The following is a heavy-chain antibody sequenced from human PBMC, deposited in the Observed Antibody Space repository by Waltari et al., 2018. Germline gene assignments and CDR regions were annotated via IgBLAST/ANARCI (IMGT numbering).Heavy chain of an antibody. CDR2: IITSTGNP. CDR3: AREAVPPHTVVVNWFDP. Sequence: QVQLVQSGSELKKPGASVKISCKSSGYTFTNYAINWLRQAPGQGLELMGWIITSTGNPTYAQDFTGRFIFSLDTSVDTAYLEINSLKVEDTAVYYCAREAVPPHTVVVNWFDPWGQGTLVTVSS. V-gene: IGHV7-4-1*02. CDR1: GYTFTNYA. J-gene: IGHJ5*02. D-gene: IGHD2-2*01.